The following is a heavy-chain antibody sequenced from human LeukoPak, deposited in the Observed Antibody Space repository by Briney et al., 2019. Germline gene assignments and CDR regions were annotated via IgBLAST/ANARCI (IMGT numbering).Heavy chain of an antibody. D-gene: IGHD6-13*01. Sequence: PGGSLRLSCAASGFTFSSYAMSWVRQAPGKGLEWVSGISGSGGSAYYADSVKGRLTISRDNSKNTLFLQMNSLRAEDTAVYYCAKGGSWLNWFDPWGQGTLVTVSS. CDR2: ISGSGGSA. V-gene: IGHV3-23*01. CDR1: GFTFSSYA. CDR3: AKGGSWLNWFDP. J-gene: IGHJ5*02.